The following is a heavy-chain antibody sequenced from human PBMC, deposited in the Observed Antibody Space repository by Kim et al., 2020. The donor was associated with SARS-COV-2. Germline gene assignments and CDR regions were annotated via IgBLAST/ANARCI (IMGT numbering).Heavy chain of an antibody. Sequence: GGSLRLSCAASGFTFSSYGMHWVRQAPGKGLEWVAVISYDGSNKYYADSVKGRFTISRDNSKNTLYLQMNSLRAEDTAVYYCAKDREESSSWLYYYYYG. CDR3: AKDREESSSWLYYYYYG. V-gene: IGHV3-30*18. CDR2: ISYDGSNK. D-gene: IGHD6-13*01. J-gene: IGHJ6*01. CDR1: GFTFSSYG.